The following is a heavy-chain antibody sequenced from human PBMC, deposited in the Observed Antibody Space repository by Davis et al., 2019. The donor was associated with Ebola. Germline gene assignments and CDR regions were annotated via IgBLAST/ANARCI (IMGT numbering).Heavy chain of an antibody. CDR2: SSTGGST. V-gene: IGHV3-53*01. J-gene: IGHJ6*02. D-gene: IGHD2-2*01. CDR3: AKEEKYCGSTTCAPYFYGMDV. Sequence: PGGSLRLSCAASGFTVSSNYMSWVRQAPGKGLEWVSVISSTGGSTLYADSVKGRCTMSRDNSKNMVYLQMNSLRAEDTAIYYCAKEEKYCGSTTCAPYFYGMDVWGQGTSVTVSS. CDR1: GFTVSSNY.